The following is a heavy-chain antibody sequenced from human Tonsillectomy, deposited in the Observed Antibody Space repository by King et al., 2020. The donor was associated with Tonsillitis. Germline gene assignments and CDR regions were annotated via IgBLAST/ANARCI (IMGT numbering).Heavy chain of an antibody. J-gene: IGHJ4*02. D-gene: IGHD3-3*01. Sequence: QLVQSGGGLVQPGGSLRLSCAASGFTFSSYWVTWVRQAPGMGLEWVANIQQDGSAKYYVDSVKGRFTISRDNAKTPLYLQMNSLRAEDTAVYYCVTDFWSGYYDYWGQGILVTVSS. CDR3: VTDFWSGYYDY. CDR1: GFTFSSYW. CDR2: IQQDGSAK. V-gene: IGHV3-7*01.